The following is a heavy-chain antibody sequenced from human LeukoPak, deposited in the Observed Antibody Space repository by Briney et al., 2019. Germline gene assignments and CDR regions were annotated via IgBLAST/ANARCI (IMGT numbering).Heavy chain of an antibody. Sequence: SETLSLTCAVYGGSFSGYYWSWIRQPPGKGLEWTGEINHSGSTNYNPSLKSRVTISVDTSKNQFSLKLSSVTAADTAVYYCARVKRYCSGGSCSGYYFDYWGQGTLVTVSS. CDR2: INHSGST. D-gene: IGHD2-15*01. CDR3: ARVKRYCSGGSCSGYYFDY. CDR1: GGSFSGYY. V-gene: IGHV4-34*01. J-gene: IGHJ4*02.